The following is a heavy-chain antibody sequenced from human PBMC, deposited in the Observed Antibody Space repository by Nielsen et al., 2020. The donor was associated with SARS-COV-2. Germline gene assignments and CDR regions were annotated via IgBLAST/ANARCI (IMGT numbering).Heavy chain of an antibody. V-gene: IGHV1-46*01. CDR3: ARSLQLLSD. Sequence: ASVKVSCKASGYTFTSSYMHWVRQAPGQGLEWLGIINPSGGSTTYAQKFQDRVTMTRNTSTSTVYMEPSGLRSEDTAVYYCARSLQLLSDWGQGTLVTVSS. J-gene: IGHJ4*02. D-gene: IGHD5-18*01. CDR2: INPSGGST. CDR1: GYTFTSSY.